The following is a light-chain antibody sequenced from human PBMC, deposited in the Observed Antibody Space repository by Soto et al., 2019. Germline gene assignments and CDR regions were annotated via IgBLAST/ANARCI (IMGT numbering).Light chain of an antibody. CDR1: TSDIGAYNY. V-gene: IGLV2-14*03. J-gene: IGLJ3*02. CDR3: SSYTTISSIVL. Sequence: QSALTQPASVSGSPGQSITFSCTGTTSDIGAYNYVSWYQHHPGKAPKLLIYDVTARPSGVSDRFSGSKSGTTASLTISGLQAEEDADDYCSSYTTISSIVLFGGGTKVTVL. CDR2: DVT.